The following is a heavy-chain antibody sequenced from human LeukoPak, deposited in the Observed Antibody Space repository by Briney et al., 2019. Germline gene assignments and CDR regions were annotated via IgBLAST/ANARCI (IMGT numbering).Heavy chain of an antibody. V-gene: IGHV4-34*01. CDR3: ARGRLGSSSWHGDWFDP. J-gene: IGHJ5*02. CDR2: INHSGST. Sequence: SETLSLTCAVYGGSFSGYYWSWIRQPPGKGLEWIGEINHSGSTNYNPSLKSRVTISVDTSKNQFSLKLSSVTAADTAVYYCARGRLGSSSWHGDWFDPWGQGTLVTVSS. D-gene: IGHD6-13*01. CDR1: GGSFSGYY.